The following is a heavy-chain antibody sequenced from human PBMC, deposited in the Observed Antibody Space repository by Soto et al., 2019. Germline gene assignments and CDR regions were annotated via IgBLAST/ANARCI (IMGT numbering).Heavy chain of an antibody. CDR2: INPNSGGT. CDR3: ARDMVPMYSSSWYLGIPGNYYYGMDV. CDR1: GYTFTGYY. D-gene: IGHD6-13*01. V-gene: IGHV1-2*04. Sequence: AASVKVSCKASGYTFTGYYMHWVRQAPGQGLEWMGWINPNSGGTNYAQKFQGWVTMTRDTSISTAYMELSRLRSDDTAVYYCARDMVPMYSSSWYLGIPGNYYYGMDVWGQGTTVTVSS. J-gene: IGHJ6*02.